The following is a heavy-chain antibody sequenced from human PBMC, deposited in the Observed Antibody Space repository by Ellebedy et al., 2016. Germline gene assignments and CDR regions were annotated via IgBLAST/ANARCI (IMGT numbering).Heavy chain of an antibody. D-gene: IGHD1-26*01. V-gene: IGHV5-10-1*01. J-gene: IGHJ6*02. CDR1: GYSFTSYW. CDR2: IDPRDSYT. Sequence: GESLKISXKGSGYSFTSYWITWVRQMPGKGLEWMGRIDPRDSYTKYSPSFQGHVTISADKSISTAYLQWSSLKASDTAMYYCASGDSGSSVGMDVWGQGTTVTVSS. CDR3: ASGDSGSSVGMDV.